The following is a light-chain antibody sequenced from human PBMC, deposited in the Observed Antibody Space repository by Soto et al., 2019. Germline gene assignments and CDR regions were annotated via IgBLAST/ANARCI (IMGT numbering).Light chain of an antibody. CDR3: QSYDSSLSGSV. CDR1: SSNIAAGSD. Sequence: QSVLTQPPSVSGAPGQSGTISFTGSSSNIAAGSDVHWYQHLPRTPPKVLIYANNNRPSGVPDRFSGSKSGTSASLSITGLQAEDEADYCCQSYDSSLSGSVFGGGTKLTVL. V-gene: IGLV1-40*01. CDR2: ANN. J-gene: IGLJ2*01.